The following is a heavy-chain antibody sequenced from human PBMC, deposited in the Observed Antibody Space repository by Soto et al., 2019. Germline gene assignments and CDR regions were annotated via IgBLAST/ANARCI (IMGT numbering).Heavy chain of an antibody. CDR3: AKDYGPGGYVWGSYRHDAFDI. J-gene: IGHJ3*02. V-gene: IGHV3-30*18. Sequence: GGSLRLSCAASGFTFSSYGMHWVRQAPGKGLEWVAVISYDGSNKYYADSVKGRFTISRDNSKNTLYLQMNSLRAEDTAVYYCAKDYGPGGYVWGSYRHDAFDIWGQGTMVTVSS. CDR1: GFTFSSYG. D-gene: IGHD3-16*02. CDR2: ISYDGSNK.